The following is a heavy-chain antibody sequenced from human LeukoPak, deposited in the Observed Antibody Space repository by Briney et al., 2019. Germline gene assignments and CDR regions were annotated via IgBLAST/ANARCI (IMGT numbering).Heavy chain of an antibody. D-gene: IGHD6-19*01. CDR1: GFTFSDYD. V-gene: IGHV3-48*03. Sequence: PGGSLRLSCEATGFTFSDYDFNWVRQAPGKGLEWIAFIRSSANAIYYADSVKGRFTISRDNAKNSLYLQMNSLRAEDTALYYCAREGGSGWYSGWFDPWGQGTLVTVSS. CDR3: AREGGSGWYSGWFDP. J-gene: IGHJ5*02. CDR2: IRSSANAI.